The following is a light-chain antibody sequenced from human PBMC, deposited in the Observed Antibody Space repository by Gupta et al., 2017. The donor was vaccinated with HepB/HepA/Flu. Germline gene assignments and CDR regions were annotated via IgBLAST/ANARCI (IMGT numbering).Light chain of an antibody. CDR2: DGS. CDR3: QQENSSLRT. CDR1: QDVSSY. J-gene: IGKJ1*01. V-gene: IGKV1-27*01. Sequence: IQMNQSPSSLSASVGDRVIITCRASQDVSSYLAWYQQKPGQAPRLLIYDGSTLQSGVPSRFSGSGSGTEFTLTISSLQSEDFATYYCQQENSSLRTFGQGTKVEIK.